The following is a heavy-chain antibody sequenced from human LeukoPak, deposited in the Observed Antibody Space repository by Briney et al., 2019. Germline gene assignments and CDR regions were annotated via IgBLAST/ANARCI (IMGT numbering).Heavy chain of an antibody. CDR1: GFTFSNYA. D-gene: IGHD2-2*01. V-gene: IGHV3-23*01. CDR2: ISGSGYST. CDR3: AKQPSWNYAYYMDV. Sequence: GGSLRLSCAASGFTFSNYAMSWVRQAPGKGLEWVSAISGSGYSTYYADSVKGRFTISRDNSKNTLFLQVNSLRAEDTAVYYCAKQPSWNYAYYMDVWGKGTTVTASS. J-gene: IGHJ6*03.